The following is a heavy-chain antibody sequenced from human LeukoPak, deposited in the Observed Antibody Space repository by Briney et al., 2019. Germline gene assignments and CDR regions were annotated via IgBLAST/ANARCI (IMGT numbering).Heavy chain of an antibody. CDR1: GGSNSSYY. CDR3: ASSFGYGDYKFDY. D-gene: IGHD4-17*01. J-gene: IGHJ4*02. Sequence: PSETLSLTCTVSGGSNSSYYWSWIRQPPGKGLEWIGYIYYSGSTNYNPSLKSRVTISVDTSKNQFSLKLSSVTAADTAVYYCASSFGYGDYKFDYWGQGTLVTVSS. V-gene: IGHV4-59*01. CDR2: IYYSGST.